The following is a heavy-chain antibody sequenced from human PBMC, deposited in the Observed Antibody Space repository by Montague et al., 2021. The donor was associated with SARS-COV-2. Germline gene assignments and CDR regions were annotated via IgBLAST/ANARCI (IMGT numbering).Heavy chain of an antibody. V-gene: IGHV4-39*07. CDR1: GASISTGTYY. D-gene: IGHD2-2*01. CDR2: IFHSGST. J-gene: IGHJ6*02. CDR3: ASEQIVVVPAAPYYYYGMDV. Sequence: SETLSLTCTVSGASISTGTYYWGLIRQPPGKVLGWIGNIFHSGSTYYNPSLKSGVTISVDTSKNQSSLKLSSVTAADSAVYYCASEQIVVVPAAPYYYYGMDVWGQGTTVTVSS.